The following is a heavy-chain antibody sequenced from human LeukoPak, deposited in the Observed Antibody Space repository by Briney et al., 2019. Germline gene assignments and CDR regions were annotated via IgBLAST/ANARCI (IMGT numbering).Heavy chain of an antibody. Sequence: GASVKVSCKASGYTFTGYYMHWVRQAPGQGLEWMGRITPNSGGTNYAQKFQGRVTMTRDTSISTAYMELSRLRSDDTAVYYCARDQRPITKYYDSSGYHDYWGQGTLVTVSS. J-gene: IGHJ4*02. CDR2: ITPNSGGT. D-gene: IGHD3-22*01. CDR1: GYTFTGYY. CDR3: ARDQRPITKYYDSSGYHDY. V-gene: IGHV1-2*06.